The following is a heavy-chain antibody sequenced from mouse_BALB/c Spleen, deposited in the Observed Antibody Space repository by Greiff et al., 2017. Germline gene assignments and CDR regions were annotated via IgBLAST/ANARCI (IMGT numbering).Heavy chain of an antibody. D-gene: IGHD1-1*01. CDR2: INPSTGYT. CDR3: ARGGYYGSKATGYFDV. V-gene: IGHV1-7*01. Sequence: QVQLQQSGAELAKPGASVKMSCKASGYTFTSYWMPWVKQRPGQGLEWIGYINPSTGYTEYNQKFKDKATLTADKSSSTAYMQLSSLTSEDSAVYYCARGGYYGSKATGYFDVWGAGTTVTVSS. CDR1: GYTFTSYW. J-gene: IGHJ1*01.